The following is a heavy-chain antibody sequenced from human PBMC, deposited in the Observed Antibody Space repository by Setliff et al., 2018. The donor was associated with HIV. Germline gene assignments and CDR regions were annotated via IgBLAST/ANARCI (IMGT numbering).Heavy chain of an antibody. CDR1: GYTFTSYG. CDR2: ISAYNGNT. V-gene: IGHV1-18*01. D-gene: IGHD6-13*01. Sequence: GASVKVSCKASGYTFTSYGISWVRQAPGQGLEWMGWISAYNGNTYYAQKLQGRVTMTTDTSTSTAYMELRSLRSDDTAVYYCARLVAAAGKTGWFDPWGQGTLGTV. J-gene: IGHJ5*02. CDR3: ARLVAAAGKTGWFDP.